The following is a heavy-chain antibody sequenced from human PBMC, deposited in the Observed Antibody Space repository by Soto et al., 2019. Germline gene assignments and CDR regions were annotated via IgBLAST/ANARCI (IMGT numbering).Heavy chain of an antibody. CDR2: TYDSGST. CDR3: ARDIFPLTTDWYFDL. D-gene: IGHD4-17*01. V-gene: IGHV4-30-4*01. J-gene: IGHJ2*01. Sequence: QVQLQESGPGLVKPSETLSLTCTVSGGSISGGGYYWSWIRPPPGKGLEWIGYTYDSGSTYYNPSLKSRISISIDTSKNQFSLRLTSVTAADTAVYYWARDIFPLTTDWYFDLWGRGTLVTVSS. CDR1: GGSISGGGYY.